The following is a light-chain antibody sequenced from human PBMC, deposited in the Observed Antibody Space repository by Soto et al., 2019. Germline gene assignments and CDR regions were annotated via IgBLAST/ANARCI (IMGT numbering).Light chain of an antibody. CDR3: DQFGSSTLDT. V-gene: IGKV3-20*01. CDR1: QTISSSF. J-gene: IGKJ3*01. Sequence: EIGLTQSPGTLSLSPGERATLSCRASQTISSSFLAWYQQKPGQAPRLLIYRASRRAPGIPDRFSGSGSWTDFTLTISRLEPEDFAVYYCDQFGSSTLDTFGPGTKVEIK. CDR2: RAS.